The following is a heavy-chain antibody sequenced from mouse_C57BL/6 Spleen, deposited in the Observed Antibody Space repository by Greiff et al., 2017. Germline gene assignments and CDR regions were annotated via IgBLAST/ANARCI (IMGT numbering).Heavy chain of an antibody. J-gene: IGHJ4*01. CDR2: INPGSGGT. CDR3: AILRRTSYYAMDY. V-gene: IGHV1-54*01. Sequence: QVQLQQSGAELVRPGTSVKVSCKASGYAFTNYLIEWVKQRPGQGLERIGVINPGSGGTNYNEKFKGKATLTADKSSSTAYMQLSSLTSEDSAVYFGAILRRTSYYAMDYGGQGTSVTVSS. CDR1: GYAFTNYL. D-gene: IGHD2-4*01.